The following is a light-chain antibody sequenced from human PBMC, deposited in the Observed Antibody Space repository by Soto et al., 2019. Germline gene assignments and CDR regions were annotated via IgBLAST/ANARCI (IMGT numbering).Light chain of an antibody. J-gene: IGLJ1*01. V-gene: IGLV2-14*01. CDR2: DVS. CDR3: SSYTSTFYV. CDR1: SSDVGGYNY. Sequence: ALTQPASVSGSPGQSITISCTGTSSDVGGYNYVSWYQQHPGKAPKLMIYDVSNRPSGVSNRFSGSKSGNTASLTISGLQAEDEADYYCSSYTSTFYVFGTGTKVTVL.